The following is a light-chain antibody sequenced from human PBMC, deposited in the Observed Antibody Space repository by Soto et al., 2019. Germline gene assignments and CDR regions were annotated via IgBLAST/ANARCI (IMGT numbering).Light chain of an antibody. CDR1: QSLLYSNGYNY. CDR2: LGS. V-gene: IGKV2-28*01. Sequence: DIVMTQSPLSLPVTPGEPASISCRSSQSLLYSNGYNYLDWYLQKPGQSPQILIYLGSNRASGVPDRFSGSRSGTDFKLKISRVEAEDVRDYYCMQALQARTFGQGTKVDI. CDR3: MQALQART. J-gene: IGKJ1*01.